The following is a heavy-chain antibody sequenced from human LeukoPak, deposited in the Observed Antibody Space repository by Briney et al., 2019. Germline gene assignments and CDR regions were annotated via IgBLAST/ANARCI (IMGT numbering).Heavy chain of an antibody. CDR2: IRSKANSYAT. CDR3: TRGEEYYYDSSGPPNMDY. CDR1: GFTFSSYG. D-gene: IGHD3-22*01. Sequence: GGSLRLSCAASGFTFSSYGMHWVRQASGKGLEWVGRIRSKANSYATAYAASVKGRFTISRDDSKNTAYLQMNSLKTEDTAVYYCTRGEEYYYDSSGPPNMDYWGQGTLVTVSS. V-gene: IGHV3-73*01. J-gene: IGHJ4*02.